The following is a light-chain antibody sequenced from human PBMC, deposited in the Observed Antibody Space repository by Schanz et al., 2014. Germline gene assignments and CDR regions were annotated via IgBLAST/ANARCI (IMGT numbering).Light chain of an antibody. CDR1: ESVNVN. V-gene: IGKV3-20*01. J-gene: IGKJ4*01. Sequence: EIVMTQSPATLSVSPGDRATLSCRASESVNVNLAWYQQKPGQAPRLLIYDASNRATGIPERFSGSGSVTDFTLTISRLEPEDSAVYYCQQFGSSPTFGGGTKVEIK. CDR2: DAS. CDR3: QQFGSSPT.